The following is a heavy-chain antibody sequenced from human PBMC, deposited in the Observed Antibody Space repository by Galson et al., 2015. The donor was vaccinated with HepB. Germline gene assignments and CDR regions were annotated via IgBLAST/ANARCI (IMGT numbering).Heavy chain of an antibody. CDR3: ARERGYSYNYYYYGMDV. CDR1: GFTFSSYG. CDR2: IWYDGSNK. J-gene: IGHJ6*02. D-gene: IGHD5-18*01. V-gene: IGHV3-33*01. Sequence: SLRLSCAASGFTFSSYGMHWVRQAPGKGLEWVAVIWYDGSNKYYADSVKGRFTISRDNSKNTLYLQINSLRAEDTAVYYCARERGYSYNYYYYGMDVWGQGTTVTVSS.